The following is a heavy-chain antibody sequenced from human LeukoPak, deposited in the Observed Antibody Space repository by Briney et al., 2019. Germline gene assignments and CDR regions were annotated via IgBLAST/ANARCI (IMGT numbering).Heavy chain of an antibody. CDR1: GDSVSSNSAA. CDR3: ASSGGSYSHRGFDY. D-gene: IGHD1-26*01. J-gene: IGHJ4*02. Sequence: SQTFSLTCAISGDSVSSNSAAWNWIRQSPSRGLEWLGRTYYRSKWYNDYAVSVKSRITINPDTSKNQFSLQLNSVTPEDTAVYYCASSGGSYSHRGFDYWGQGTLVTVSS. V-gene: IGHV6-1*01. CDR2: TYYRSKWYN.